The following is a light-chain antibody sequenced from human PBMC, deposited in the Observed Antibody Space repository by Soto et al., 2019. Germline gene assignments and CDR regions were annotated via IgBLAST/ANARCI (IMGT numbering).Light chain of an antibody. CDR1: QSVSSSY. CDR2: GAS. Sequence: EIVLTQSPGTLSLSPGERATLSCRASQSVSSSYLAWYQQKPGQAPGLLIYGASSRATGIPDRFSGSGSGTDFTLTISRLEPEDFAVYYCHQYDSSPLTFGGGTNVEIK. J-gene: IGKJ4*01. CDR3: HQYDSSPLT. V-gene: IGKV3-20*01.